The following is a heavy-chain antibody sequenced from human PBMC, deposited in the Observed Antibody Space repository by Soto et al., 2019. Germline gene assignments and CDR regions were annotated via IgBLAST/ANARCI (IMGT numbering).Heavy chain of an antibody. V-gene: IGHV3-72*01. J-gene: IGHJ4*02. Sequence: EVQVVESGGGLVQPGGSLRLSCAASGFTLSDHFMEWVRQAPGKGLEWVGRTKNKGNSYTTEYAASVKGRFTISRDDSKNSVYLHMNSLKSEDTAVYYCARGGYEYRYWGQGTLVTVSS. CDR1: GFTLSDHF. D-gene: IGHD5-12*01. CDR2: TKNKGNSYTT. CDR3: ARGGYEYRY.